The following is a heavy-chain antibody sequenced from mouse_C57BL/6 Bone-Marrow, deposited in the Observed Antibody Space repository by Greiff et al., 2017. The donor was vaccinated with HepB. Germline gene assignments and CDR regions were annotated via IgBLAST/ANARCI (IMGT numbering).Heavy chain of an antibody. D-gene: IGHD1-1*01. CDR3: ASLYYYGSSYYAMDY. CDR1: GYAFTNYL. CDR2: INPGSGGT. V-gene: IGHV1-54*01. Sequence: LVESGAELVRPGTSVKVSCKASGYAFTNYLIEWVKQRPGQGLEWIGVINPGSGGTNYNEKFKGKATLTADKSSSTAYMQLSSLTSEDSAVYFCASLYYYGSSYYAMDYWGQGTSVTVSS. J-gene: IGHJ4*01.